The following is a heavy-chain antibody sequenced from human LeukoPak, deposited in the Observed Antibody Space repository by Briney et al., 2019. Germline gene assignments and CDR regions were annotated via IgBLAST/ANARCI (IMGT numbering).Heavy chain of an antibody. J-gene: IGHJ5*02. CDR1: GGSISSYY. CDR2: IYTSGST. V-gene: IGHV4-4*07. CDR3: AREQYSSSWYGRPNWFDP. D-gene: IGHD6-13*01. Sequence: SETLSLTCTVSGGSISSYYWSWIRQPAGKGLEWIGRIYTSGSTNYNPSLKSRVTMSVDTSKNQFSLKLSSVTAADTAVYYCAREQYSSSWYGRPNWFDPWGQGTLVTVSS.